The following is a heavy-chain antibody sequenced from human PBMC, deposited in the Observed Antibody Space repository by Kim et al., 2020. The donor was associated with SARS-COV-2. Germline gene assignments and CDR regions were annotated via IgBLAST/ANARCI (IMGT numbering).Heavy chain of an antibody. J-gene: IGHJ5*02. Sequence: GGSLRLSCAASGLTFSSYGMHWVRQAPGKGLEWVAVIWYDGSNKYYADSVKGRFTISRDNSKNTLYLQMNSLRAEDTAVYYCARERPNSSGWYLGQGWFDPWGQGTLVTVSS. CDR1: GLTFSSYG. CDR3: ARERPNSSGWYLGQGWFDP. CDR2: IWYDGSNK. D-gene: IGHD6-19*01. V-gene: IGHV3-33*01.